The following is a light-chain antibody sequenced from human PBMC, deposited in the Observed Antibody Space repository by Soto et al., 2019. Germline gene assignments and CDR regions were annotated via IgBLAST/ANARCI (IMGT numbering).Light chain of an antibody. J-gene: IGKJ1*01. CDR2: GAS. Sequence: IMMRQSAAYLSVSPVERATLSCRASQSVGTNLAWYQQRLGQAPRLLISGASTRATGIPARFSGSGSGTEFTLTICSLQLDDFATYCCQQYNSYSLGPCGQGTKVDI. V-gene: IGKV3-15*01. CDR3: QQYNSYSLGP. CDR1: QSVGTN.